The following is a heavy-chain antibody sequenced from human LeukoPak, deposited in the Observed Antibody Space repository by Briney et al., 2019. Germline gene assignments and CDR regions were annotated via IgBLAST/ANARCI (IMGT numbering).Heavy chain of an antibody. V-gene: IGHV1-24*01. J-gene: IGHJ4*02. CDR2: FDPEDGET. D-gene: IGHD5-18*01. CDR1: GYTLTELS. Sequence: ASVKVSCKVSGYTLTELSMHWVRQAPGKGLEWMGGFDPEDGETIYARKFQGRVTMTEDTSTDTAYMELSSLRSEDTAVYYCATVYREPYKLWLKEHYFDYWGQGTLVTVSS. CDR3: ATVYREPYKLWLKEHYFDY.